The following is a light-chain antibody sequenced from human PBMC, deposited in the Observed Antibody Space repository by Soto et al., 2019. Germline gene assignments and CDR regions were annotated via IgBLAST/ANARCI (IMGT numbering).Light chain of an antibody. CDR3: QQYDRSPFT. J-gene: IGKJ3*01. Sequence: EIVLTQSPATLSLSPGERATLSCGASQSVSRNYVAWYQQKPDLAPSLVMYAASTRATGIPDRFSGSGSGTDFTLTISRLEPEDFAVYYCQQYDRSPFTFGPGTKVDI. CDR1: QSVSRNY. V-gene: IGKV3D-20*01. CDR2: AAS.